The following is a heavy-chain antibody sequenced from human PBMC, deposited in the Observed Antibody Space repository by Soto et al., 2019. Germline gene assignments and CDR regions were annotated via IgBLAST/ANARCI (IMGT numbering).Heavy chain of an antibody. Sequence: EVQLLESGGGWVKLGGSLRLSCEASGFTFSTYALTWVRQAPGKGLEWVSTFSANGATTYYADSVKGRFTISRDDSKDTLYLQVNSLRAEDTAVYYCAKPEFSSGWYSYFQPWGQGTLVTVSS. V-gene: IGHV3-23*01. CDR2: FSANGATT. D-gene: IGHD6-19*01. CDR3: AKPEFSSGWYSYFQP. CDR1: GFTFSTYA. J-gene: IGHJ1*01.